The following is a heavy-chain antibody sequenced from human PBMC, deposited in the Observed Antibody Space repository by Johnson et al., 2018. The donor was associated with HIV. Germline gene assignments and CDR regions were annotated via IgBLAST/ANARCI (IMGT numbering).Heavy chain of an antibody. V-gene: IGHV3-66*04. CDR3: ARPYSESIYAAFSL. D-gene: IGHD2/OR15-2a*01. CDR1: GFTVSSNH. Sequence: MQLVESGGGVVQPGNSLRLSCAASGFTVSSNHMSWVRQAPGKGLEWVSFIYSGGTTYYADSVKGRFTISRDSSKNTLYLQMNSLRAEDTAVYYCARPYSESIYAAFSLWGQGTMVTVSS. J-gene: IGHJ3*01. CDR2: IYSGGTT.